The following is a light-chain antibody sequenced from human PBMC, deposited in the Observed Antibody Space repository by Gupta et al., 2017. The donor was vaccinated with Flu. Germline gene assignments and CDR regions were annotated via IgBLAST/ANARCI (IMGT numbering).Light chain of an antibody. V-gene: IGKV1-5*03. J-gene: IGKJ1*01. Sequence: DFQMTQSPSTLSAPVGDGVTITCRASQSISSWLAWYQQKPGKAPKLLIYKASSLESGVPSGFSGSGSGTEFTLTISSLQPDDFATYYCQQYNSYWTFGQGTKVEIK. CDR1: QSISSW. CDR2: KAS. CDR3: QQYNSYWT.